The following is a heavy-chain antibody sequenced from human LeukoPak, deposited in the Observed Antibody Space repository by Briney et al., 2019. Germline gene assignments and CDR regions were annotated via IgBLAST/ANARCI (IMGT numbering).Heavy chain of an antibody. CDR3: ARDWYSSDAFDI. Sequence: GGSLRLSCAASGFTFSSYGMHWVRQAPGKGLEWVAFIRYDGSNKYYADSVKGRFTISRDNAKNSLYLQMNSLRAEDTAVYYCARDWYSSDAFDIWGQGTMVTVSS. V-gene: IGHV3-30*02. J-gene: IGHJ3*02. D-gene: IGHD6-13*01. CDR2: IRYDGSNK. CDR1: GFTFSSYG.